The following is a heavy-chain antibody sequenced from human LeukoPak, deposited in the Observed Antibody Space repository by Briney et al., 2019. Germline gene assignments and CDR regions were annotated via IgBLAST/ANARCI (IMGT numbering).Heavy chain of an antibody. CDR2: INHSGST. J-gene: IGHJ4*02. D-gene: IGHD6-19*01. CDR1: GGSFSGYY. V-gene: IGHV4-34*01. CDR3: VTFRAVAGRSNVGWFDY. Sequence: SETLSLTCAVYGGSFSGYYWSWIRQPPGKGLEWIGEINHSGSTNYNPSLKSRVTISVDTSKNQFSLKLSSVTAADTAVYYCVTFRAVAGRSNVGWFDYWGQGTLVTVSS.